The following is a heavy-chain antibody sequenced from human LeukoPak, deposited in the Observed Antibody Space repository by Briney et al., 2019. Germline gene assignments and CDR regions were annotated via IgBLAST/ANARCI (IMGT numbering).Heavy chain of an antibody. CDR2: INHSGST. CDR1: GGSFSGYY. Sequence: PSGTLSRTCAVYGGSFSGYYWSWIRQPPGKGLEWIGEINHSGSTNYNPSLKSRVTISVDTSKNQFSLKLSSVTAADTAVYYCARGLRYSSGWYGYWGQGTLVTVSS. J-gene: IGHJ4*02. CDR3: ARGLRYSSGWYGY. D-gene: IGHD6-19*01. V-gene: IGHV4-34*01.